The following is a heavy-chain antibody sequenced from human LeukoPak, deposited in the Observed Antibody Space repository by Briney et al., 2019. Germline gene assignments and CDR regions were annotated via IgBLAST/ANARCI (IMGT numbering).Heavy chain of an antibody. CDR1: GYSISSGYY. V-gene: IGHV4-38-2*02. D-gene: IGHD3-10*01. CDR2: IYHSGST. Sequence: SETLSLTCTVSGYSISSGYYWGWIRQPPGKGLEWIGSIYHSGSTYYNPSLKSRVTISVDTSKNQFSLKLSSVTAADTAVYYCARKKGRLPLWFGELSGWFDPWGQGTLVTVSS. J-gene: IGHJ5*02. CDR3: ARKKGRLPLWFGELSGWFDP.